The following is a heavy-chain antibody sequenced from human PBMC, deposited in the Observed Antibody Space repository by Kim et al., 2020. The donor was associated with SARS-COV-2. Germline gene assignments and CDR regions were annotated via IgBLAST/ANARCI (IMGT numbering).Heavy chain of an antibody. CDR3: ASSPRPKGGY. V-gene: IGHV4-34*01. Sequence: SETLSLTCAVYGGSFSGYYWSWIRQPPGKGLEWIGEINHSGSTNYNPSLKSRVTISVDTSKNQFSLKLSSVTAADTAVYYCASSPRPKGGYWGQGTLVTVSS. D-gene: IGHD3-16*01. CDR2: INHSGST. J-gene: IGHJ4*02. CDR1: GGSFSGYY.